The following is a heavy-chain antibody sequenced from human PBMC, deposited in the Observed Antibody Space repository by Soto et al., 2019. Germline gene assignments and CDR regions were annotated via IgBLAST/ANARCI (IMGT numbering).Heavy chain of an antibody. CDR3: ASTITIFGVVIILYFQH. V-gene: IGHV4-39*01. CDR2: IHYSGST. D-gene: IGHD3-3*01. CDR1: GGSISSSSYY. Sequence: PSETLSLTCTVSGGSISSSSYYWGWIRQPPGKGLEWIGSIHYSGSTYYNPSLKSRVTISVDTSKNQFSLKLSSVTAADTAVYYCASTITIFGVVIILYFQHWGQGTLVTVSS. J-gene: IGHJ1*01.